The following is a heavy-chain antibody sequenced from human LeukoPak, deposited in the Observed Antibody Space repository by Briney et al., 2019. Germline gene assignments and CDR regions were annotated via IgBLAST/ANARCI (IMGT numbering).Heavy chain of an antibody. Sequence: PSETLSLTCTVSGGSISSSSYYWGWIRQPPGKGLEWIGSIYYSGSTYYNPSLKSRVTISVDTSKNQFSLKLSSVTAADTAVYYCAREGEDSSFDFDYWGQGTLVTVSS. CDR2: IYYSGST. J-gene: IGHJ4*02. V-gene: IGHV4-39*02. D-gene: IGHD6-6*01. CDR3: AREGEDSSFDFDY. CDR1: GGSISSSSYY.